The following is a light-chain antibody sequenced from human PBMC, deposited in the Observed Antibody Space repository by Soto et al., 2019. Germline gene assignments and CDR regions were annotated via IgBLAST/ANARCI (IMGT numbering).Light chain of an antibody. CDR2: GAS. CDR1: QGISNY. J-gene: IGKJ3*01. Sequence: DIQMTQSPSAMSASVGDRVTITCRASQGISNYLAWFQQKPGKVPKRLIYGASSLQSGVPSRFSGSGSGTEFTLTVSSLQREDFATYYCLQYSGFSFTLGPGTKVDIK. V-gene: IGKV1-17*03. CDR3: LQYSGFSFT.